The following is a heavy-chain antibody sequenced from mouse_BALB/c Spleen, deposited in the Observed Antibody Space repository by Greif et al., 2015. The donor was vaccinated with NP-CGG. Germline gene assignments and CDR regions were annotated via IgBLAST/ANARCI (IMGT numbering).Heavy chain of an antibody. D-gene: IGHD2-4*01. V-gene: IGHV1-67*01. CDR1: GYTFTDYA. J-gene: IGHJ2*01. CDR2: ISTYYGNT. CDR3: ARGQLYYDYGYYFDY. Sequence: QVQLQQSGPELVRPGVSVKISCKGSGYTFTDYAMHWVKQSHAKSLEWIGVISTYYGNTNYNQKFKGKATMTVDKSSSTAYMELARLTSEDSAIYYCARGQLYYDYGYYFDYWGQGTTLTVSS.